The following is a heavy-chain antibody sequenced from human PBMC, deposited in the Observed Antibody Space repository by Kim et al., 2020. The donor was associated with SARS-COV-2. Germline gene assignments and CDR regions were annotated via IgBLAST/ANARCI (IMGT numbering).Heavy chain of an antibody. CDR1: GYTFTSYG. CDR2: ISAYNGNT. J-gene: IGHJ6*02. D-gene: IGHD3-10*01. CDR3: VRGTFGDLHYYYYGMDV. Sequence: ASVKVSCKASGYTFTSYGISWVRQAPGQGLEWMGWISAYNGNTNNAQKLQGRVTMTTDTSTSTAYMELRSLRSDDTAVYYCVRGTFGDLHYYYYGMDVWGQGTTVTASS. V-gene: IGHV1-18*01.